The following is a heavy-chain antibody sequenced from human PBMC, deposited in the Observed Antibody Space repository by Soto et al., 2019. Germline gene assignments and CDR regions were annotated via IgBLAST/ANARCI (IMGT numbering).Heavy chain of an antibody. CDR1: GGCISSYY. Sequence: PSETLSLTCTVSGGCISSYYWSWIRQPPGKGLEWIGYIYYSGSTNYNPSLKSRVTISVDTSKNQFSLKLSSVTAADTAVYYCARLNTRITIFGVVIHDWFDPWGQGTLVTVPQ. J-gene: IGHJ5*02. CDR2: IYYSGST. CDR3: ARLNTRITIFGVVIHDWFDP. D-gene: IGHD3-3*01. V-gene: IGHV4-59*08.